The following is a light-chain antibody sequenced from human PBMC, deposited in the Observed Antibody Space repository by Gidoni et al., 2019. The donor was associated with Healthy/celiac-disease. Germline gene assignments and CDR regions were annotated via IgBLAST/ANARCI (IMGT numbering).Light chain of an antibody. CDR3: MQALQTPPYT. Sequence: DIVMPHSPLSLPVTPGEPASTSCRSSQSLLHSNGYNYLDWYLQKPGQSPQLLIYLGSNRASGVPDRFSGSGAGTDVTLKISRVEDEEVGVYYCMQALQTPPYTFGQGTKLEIK. V-gene: IGKV2-28*01. J-gene: IGKJ2*01. CDR2: LGS. CDR1: QSLLHSNGYNY.